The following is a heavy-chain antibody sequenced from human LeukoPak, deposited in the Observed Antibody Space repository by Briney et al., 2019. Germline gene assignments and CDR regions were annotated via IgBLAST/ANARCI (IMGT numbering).Heavy chain of an antibody. J-gene: IGHJ4*02. CDR2: IDPTDSYT. CDR1: GYSFTNYW. CDR3: ARLPGIAVAGTSYYFDD. Sequence: GESLRISCKGSGYSFTNYWINWVRQMPGKGLEWMGTIDPTDSYTNYSPSFQGHVTISVDKSISIAYLQWSSLKASDTAMYYCARLPGIAVAGTSYYFDDWGQGTLVTVSS. D-gene: IGHD6-19*01. V-gene: IGHV5-10-1*01.